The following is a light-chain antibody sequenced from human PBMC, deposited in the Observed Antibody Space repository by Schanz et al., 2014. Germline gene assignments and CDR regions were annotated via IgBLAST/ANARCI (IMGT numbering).Light chain of an antibody. CDR2: GAY. CDR1: QSVARSY. J-gene: IGKJ2*01. CDR3: QQYGSSREAMYT. Sequence: EIVLTQSPGTLSLSPGERATLSCRASQSVARSYLAWYQQKPGQAPRLLIYGAYSRAAGIPDRFSGSGSGTDFTLTISRLETEDFAVYYCQQYGSSREAMYTFGQGTKLEIK. V-gene: IGKV3-20*01.